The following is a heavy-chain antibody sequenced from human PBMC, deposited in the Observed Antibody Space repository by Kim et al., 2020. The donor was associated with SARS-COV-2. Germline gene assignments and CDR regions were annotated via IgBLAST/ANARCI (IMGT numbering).Heavy chain of an antibody. CDR2: INHSGST. Sequence: SETLSLTCAVYGGSFSGYYWSWIRQPPGKGLEWIGEINHSGSTNYNPSLKSRVTISVDTSKNQFSMKLSSVTAADTAVYYCARAGYTKGVDYWGQGTLVTVSS. CDR3: ARAGYTKGVDY. D-gene: IGHD1-1*01. J-gene: IGHJ4*02. CDR1: GGSFSGYY. V-gene: IGHV4-34*01.